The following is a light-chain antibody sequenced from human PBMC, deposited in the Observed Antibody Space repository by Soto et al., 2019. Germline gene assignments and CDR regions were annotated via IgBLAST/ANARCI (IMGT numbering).Light chain of an antibody. V-gene: IGKV3-15*01. CDR3: QQYGRSPWT. J-gene: IGKJ1*01. Sequence: EIVMTQSPATLSVSPGERATLSCRASQSVSSNLAWYQQKPGQAPRLVIYGASTRATGIPARFSGSGSGTEFTLTISSLQPEDFAVYYCQQYGRSPWTFGQGTKVDIK. CDR1: QSVSSN. CDR2: GAS.